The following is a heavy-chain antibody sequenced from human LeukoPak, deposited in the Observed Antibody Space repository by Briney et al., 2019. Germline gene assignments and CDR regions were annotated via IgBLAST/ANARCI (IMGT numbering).Heavy chain of an antibody. J-gene: IGHJ4*02. CDR1: RYTFTSYY. V-gene: IGHV1-46*01. CDR2: INPSGGST. CDR3: ARDRSPSARYFNY. D-gene: IGHD2-15*01. Sequence: ASVKVSCKTSRYTFTSYYMNWVRQAPGQGLEWMGMINPSGGSTSYAQKFQGRVTMTRDTSTSTVYMELNSLTSEDTALYYCARDRSPSARYFNYWGQGTLVTDCS.